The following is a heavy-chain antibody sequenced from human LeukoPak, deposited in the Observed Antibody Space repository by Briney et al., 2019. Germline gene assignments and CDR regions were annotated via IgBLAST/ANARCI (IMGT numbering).Heavy chain of an antibody. D-gene: IGHD2/OR15-2a*01. CDR2: IDPKTDVT. Sequence: ASVKVSCKASGYTLSDYYIHWVRQAPGQGPEWMGWIDPKTDVTYSAQNFQGRVSMTRDTSISTAYLELSGLTSDDTAVYYCARGEAPPYYFIDYWGQGTLVTVSS. CDR1: GYTLSDYY. J-gene: IGHJ4*02. CDR3: ARGEAPPYYFIDY. V-gene: IGHV1-2*02.